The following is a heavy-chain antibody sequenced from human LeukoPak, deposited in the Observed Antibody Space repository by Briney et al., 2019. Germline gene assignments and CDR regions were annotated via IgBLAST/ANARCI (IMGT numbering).Heavy chain of an antibody. CDR2: ISSSGSTI. Sequence: GGSLRLSCAASGFTFSSYEMNWVRQAPGKGLEWVSYISSSGSTIYCADSVKGRFTISRDNAKNSLYLQMNSLRAEDTAVYYCARDRLAAAVPDYWGQGTPVTVSS. D-gene: IGHD6-13*01. J-gene: IGHJ4*02. CDR3: ARDRLAAAVPDY. CDR1: GFTFSSYE. V-gene: IGHV3-48*03.